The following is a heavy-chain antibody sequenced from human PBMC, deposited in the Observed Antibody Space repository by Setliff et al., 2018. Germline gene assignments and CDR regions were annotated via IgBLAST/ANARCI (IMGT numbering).Heavy chain of an antibody. CDR1: GFSLNTTGEG. CDR3: ALRRGNEWHLVRWFDP. D-gene: IGHD6-6*01. Sequence: SGPTLVNPTQTLTLTCTFSGFSLNTTGEGVGWIRQPPGKALEWLALVYWDGDQRYSPSLNSRLSITKDSSKSQVFLTMTNMDPVDTATYYCALRRGNEWHLVRWFDPWGPRIQVTVSS. J-gene: IGHJ5*02. V-gene: IGHV2-5*02. CDR2: VYWDGDQ.